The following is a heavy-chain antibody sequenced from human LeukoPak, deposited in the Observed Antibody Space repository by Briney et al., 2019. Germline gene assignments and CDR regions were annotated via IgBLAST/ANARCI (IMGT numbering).Heavy chain of an antibody. J-gene: IGHJ6*03. Sequence: ASVKVSCKASGYTFTGYYMHWVRQAPGQGLEWMGWINPNSGGTNYAQKFQGRVTMTRDTSISTAYMELSRLRSDDTAVYYCALKDILTGYGYRDVGGKGTTVTVSS. D-gene: IGHD3-9*01. CDR2: INPNSGGT. V-gene: IGHV1-2*02. CDR1: GYTFTGYY. CDR3: ALKDILTGYGYRDV.